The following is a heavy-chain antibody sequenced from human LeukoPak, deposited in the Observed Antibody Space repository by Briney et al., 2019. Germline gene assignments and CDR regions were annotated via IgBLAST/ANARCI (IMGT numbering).Heavy chain of an antibody. Sequence: ASVKVSCKASGFTFSSSVMQWVRQARGQRLEWIGWIGVGSGNTNYAQKFQQRVTITRDTSTSTVYMELSSLRSEDTAVYYCARGPSITMVRGGQWYYYMDVWGKGTTVTISS. V-gene: IGHV1-58*02. CDR3: ARGPSITMVRGGQWYYYMDV. D-gene: IGHD3-10*01. CDR2: IGVGSGNT. CDR1: GFTFSSSV. J-gene: IGHJ6*03.